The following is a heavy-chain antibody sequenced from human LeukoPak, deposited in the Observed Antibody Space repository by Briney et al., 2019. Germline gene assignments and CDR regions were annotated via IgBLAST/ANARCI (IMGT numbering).Heavy chain of an antibody. Sequence: GGSLRLSCAASGFTFSDYYMSWIRQAPGKGLEWVSYISSSGSPIYYADSVKGRFTISRDNAKNSLYLQMNSLIAEDTAVYYCARRSRVGPFDYWGQGTMVTVSS. CDR2: ISSSGSPI. CDR1: GFTFSDYY. V-gene: IGHV3-11*01. J-gene: IGHJ4*02. CDR3: ARRSRVGPFDY. D-gene: IGHD1-26*01.